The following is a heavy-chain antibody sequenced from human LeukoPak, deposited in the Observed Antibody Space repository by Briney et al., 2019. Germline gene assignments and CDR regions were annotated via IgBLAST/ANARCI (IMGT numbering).Heavy chain of an antibody. CDR1: GGSISEDY. J-gene: IGHJ4*02. CDR2: VSHSDFNKSNGDIT. D-gene: IGHD2-15*01. Sequence: SETLSLTCTVSGGSISEDYWSWIRQPPGMGLEWIGYVSHSDFNKSNGDITNYNPSLESRITTSRDTSKNQFSLKLSSVTAADTAVYYCARFGSRAANFDYWGQGTLVTVSS. CDR3: ARFGSRAANFDY. V-gene: IGHV4-59*12.